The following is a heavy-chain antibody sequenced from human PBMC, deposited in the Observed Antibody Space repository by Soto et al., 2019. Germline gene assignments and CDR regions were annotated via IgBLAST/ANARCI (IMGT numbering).Heavy chain of an antibody. CDR1: GFTFSSYG. V-gene: IGHV3-30*18. CDR3: ANLKGGYSSSSGRDYYYGMDV. CDR2: ISYDGSNK. J-gene: IGHJ6*02. Sequence: QVQLVESGGGVVQPGRSLRLSCAASGFTFSSYGMHWVRQAPGKGLEWVAVISYDGSNKYYADSVKGRFTISRDNSKNTLYLQMNSLGAEDTAVYYCANLKGGYSSSSGRDYYYGMDVWGQGTTVTVSS. D-gene: IGHD6-13*01.